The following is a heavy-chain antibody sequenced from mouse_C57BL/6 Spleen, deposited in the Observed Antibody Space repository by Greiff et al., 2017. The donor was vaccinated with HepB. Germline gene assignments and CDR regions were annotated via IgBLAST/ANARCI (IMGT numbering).Heavy chain of an antibody. V-gene: IGHV5-6*01. CDR3: AIYDGYPHFAY. CDR2: ISSGGSYT. J-gene: IGHJ3*01. D-gene: IGHD2-3*01. Sequence: EVKLVESGGDLVKPGGSLKLSCAASGFTFSSYGMSWVRQTPDKRLEWVATISSGGSYTYYPDSVKGRFTISRDNAKNTLYLQMSSLKSEDTAMYYCAIYDGYPHFAYWGQGTLVTVSA. CDR1: GFTFSSYG.